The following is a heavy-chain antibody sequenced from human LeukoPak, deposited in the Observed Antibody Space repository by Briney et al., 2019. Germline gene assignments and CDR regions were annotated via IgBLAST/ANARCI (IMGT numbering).Heavy chain of an antibody. J-gene: IGHJ4*02. D-gene: IGHD3-3*01. V-gene: IGHV4-59*01. CDR1: GGSISSYY. CDR3: ARVMRYDFWSGYFDY. CDR2: IYYSGST. Sequence: SETLSLTCTVSGGSISSYYWSWNRQPPGKGLEWIGYIYYSGSTNYNPSLKSRVTISVDTSKNQFSLKLSSVTAADTAVYYCARVMRYDFWSGYFDYWGQGTLVTVSS.